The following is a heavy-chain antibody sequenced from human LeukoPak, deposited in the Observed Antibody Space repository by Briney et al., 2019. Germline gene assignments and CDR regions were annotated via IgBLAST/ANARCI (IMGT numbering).Heavy chain of an antibody. CDR1: GGSISSGGYS. Sequence: SQTLSLTCAVSGGSISSGGYSWSWIRQPPGKGLEWIGYIYYSGSTNYNPSLKSRVTISVDTSKNQFSLKLSSVTAADTAVYYCARDRPNYGMDVWGQGTTVTVSS. V-gene: IGHV4-61*08. D-gene: IGHD6-6*01. CDR3: ARDRPNYGMDV. J-gene: IGHJ6*02. CDR2: IYYSGST.